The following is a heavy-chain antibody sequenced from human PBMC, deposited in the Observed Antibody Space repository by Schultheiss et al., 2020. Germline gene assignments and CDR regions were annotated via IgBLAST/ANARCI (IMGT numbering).Heavy chain of an antibody. CDR1: GGSISSYY. J-gene: IGHJ2*01. D-gene: IGHD3-10*01. CDR2: IYYNGSR. CDR3: ARDAEWFRGNDL. V-gene: IGHV4-59*12. Sequence: GSLRLSCTVSGGSISSYYWSWIRQPLGKGLEWVGHIYYNGSRKYNSSLKSRVTISIDTSKNQFSLKLSSVTAADTAVYYCARDAEWFRGNDLWGRGTLVTVSS.